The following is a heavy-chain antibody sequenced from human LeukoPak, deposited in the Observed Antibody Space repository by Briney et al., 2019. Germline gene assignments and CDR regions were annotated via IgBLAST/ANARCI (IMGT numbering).Heavy chain of an antibody. CDR1: GFTFSSYW. V-gene: IGHV3-74*01. CDR2: INSDGSST. Sequence: PGGSLRLSCAASGFTFSSYWMHWVRQAPGKGLVWVSRINSDGSSTSYADSVKGRFTISRDNAKNTLYLQMNSLRAEDTAVYYCARDRLPRDSSGYYYGRDWFDPWGQGTLVTVSS. J-gene: IGHJ5*02. CDR3: ARDRLPRDSSGYYYGRDWFDP. D-gene: IGHD3-22*01.